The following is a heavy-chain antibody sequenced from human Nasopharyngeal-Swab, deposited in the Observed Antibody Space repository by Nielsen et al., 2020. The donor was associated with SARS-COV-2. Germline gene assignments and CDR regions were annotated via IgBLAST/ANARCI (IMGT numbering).Heavy chain of an antibody. V-gene: IGHV3-11*04. D-gene: IGHD5-18*01. CDR3: ARVYTAMVTPFFDY. J-gene: IGHJ4*02. CDR1: RFTFSDYY. Sequence: RGSLTLSCAASRFTFSDYYMSCNRQAQGKGLEWVSYISSSGSTIYYADSVKGRFSISRDNAKNPLYLQMNSLRAEDTAVYYCARVYTAMVTPFFDYWGQGTLVTVSS. CDR2: ISSSGSTI.